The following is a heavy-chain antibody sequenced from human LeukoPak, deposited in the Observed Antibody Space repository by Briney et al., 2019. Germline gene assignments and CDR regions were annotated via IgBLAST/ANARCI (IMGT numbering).Heavy chain of an antibody. CDR2: IYYSGST. D-gene: IGHD3-9*01. CDR3: ARQVGLRYFDWLPKNCDY. J-gene: IGHJ4*02. V-gene: IGHV4-59*08. CDR1: GGSMSPYH. Sequence: SGTLSLTCTGSGGSMSPYHWGWIRQPPGKGLEGVGFIYYSGSTNYNPSLHSRATISVDTSQNQFSLRLSSVTAADTAVYYCARQVGLRYFDWLPKNCDYWGQGTLVTVSS.